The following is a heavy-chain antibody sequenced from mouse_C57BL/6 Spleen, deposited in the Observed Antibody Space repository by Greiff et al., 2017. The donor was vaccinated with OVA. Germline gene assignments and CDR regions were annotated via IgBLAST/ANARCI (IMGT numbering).Heavy chain of an antibody. CDR3: ARSMVTPYFDY. CDR2: IAPNSGGT. J-gene: IGHJ2*01. V-gene: IGHV1-72*01. D-gene: IGHD2-2*01. Sequence: QVQLQQPGAELVKPGASVKLSCKASGYTFTSYWMHWVKQRPGRGLEWIGRIAPNSGGTKYNEKFKSKDTLTVDKPSSTAYMQLSSLTSEDSAVYYCARSMVTPYFDYWGQGTTLTVSS. CDR1: GYTFTSYW.